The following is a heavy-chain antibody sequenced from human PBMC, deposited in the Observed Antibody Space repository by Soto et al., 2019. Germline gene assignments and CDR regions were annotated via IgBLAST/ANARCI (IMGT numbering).Heavy chain of an antibody. Sequence: SVKVSCKASGGTFTDYAFSWVRQAPGQGLEWMGGIIPIFRSSDFAQKFQGRLTIFADASAGTAYMELSSLRSDDTAIYYCAKDVGFQQHLFVFDLWGQGTLVTVSS. J-gene: IGHJ4*02. CDR3: AKDVGFQQHLFVFDL. D-gene: IGHD3-10*02. CDR2: IIPIFRSS. V-gene: IGHV1-69*13. CDR1: GGTFTDYA.